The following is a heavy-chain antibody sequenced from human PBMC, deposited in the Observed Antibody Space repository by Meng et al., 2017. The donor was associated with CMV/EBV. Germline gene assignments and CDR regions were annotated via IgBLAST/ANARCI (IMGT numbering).Heavy chain of an antibody. V-gene: IGHV4-34*01. CDR1: GGSFSGYY. CDR3: ARGAGSDY. D-gene: IGHD6-19*01. J-gene: IGHJ4*02. Sequence: GSLRLSCAVYGGSFSGYYWSWIRQPPGKGLEWIGEINHSGSTNYNPSLKSRVTISVDTSKNQFPLKLSSVTAADTAVYYCARGAGSDYWGQGTLVTVSS. CDR2: INHSGST.